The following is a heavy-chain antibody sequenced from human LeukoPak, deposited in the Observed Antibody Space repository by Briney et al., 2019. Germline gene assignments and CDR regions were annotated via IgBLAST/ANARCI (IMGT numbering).Heavy chain of an antibody. Sequence: GGSLRLSCAASGFTFSSYAMSWVRQAPGKGLEWVAVISYDGSNKYYADSVKGRFTISRDNSKNTLYLQMNSLRVDDTAVYYCAKKGQADDGGKPDWGQGTLVTVSS. CDR3: AKKGQADDGGKPD. CDR1: GFTFSSYA. CDR2: ISYDGSNK. V-gene: IGHV3-30*18. J-gene: IGHJ4*02.